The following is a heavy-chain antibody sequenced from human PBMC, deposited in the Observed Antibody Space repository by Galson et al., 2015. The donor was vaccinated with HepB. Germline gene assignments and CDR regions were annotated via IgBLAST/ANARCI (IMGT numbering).Heavy chain of an antibody. V-gene: IGHV3-7*03. J-gene: IGHJ4*02. D-gene: IGHD3-22*01. CDR3: ARDLSGPYYYDSSGYKQGDY. CDR1: GFTFSSYW. CDR2: IKQDGSEK. Sequence: SLRLSCAASGFTFSSYWMSWVRQAPGKGLEWVANIKQDGSEKYYVDSVKGRFTISRDNAKNSLYLQMNSLRAEDTAVYYCARDLSGPYYYDSSGYKQGDYWGQGTLVTVSS.